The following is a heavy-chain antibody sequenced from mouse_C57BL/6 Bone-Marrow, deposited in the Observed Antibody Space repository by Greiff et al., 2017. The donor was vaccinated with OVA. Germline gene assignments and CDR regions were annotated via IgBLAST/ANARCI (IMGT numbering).Heavy chain of an antibody. J-gene: IGHJ2*01. CDR2: ISYDGSN. CDR3: ARGWLDY. V-gene: IGHV3-6*01. CDR1: GYSITSGYY. Sequence: EVKLQESGPGLVKPSQSLSLTCSVTGYSITSGYYWNWIRQFPGNKLEWMGYISYDGSNNYNPSLKNRISITRDTSKNQFFLKLNSVTTEDTATYYCARGWLDYWGQGTTLTVSS. D-gene: IGHD1-1*02.